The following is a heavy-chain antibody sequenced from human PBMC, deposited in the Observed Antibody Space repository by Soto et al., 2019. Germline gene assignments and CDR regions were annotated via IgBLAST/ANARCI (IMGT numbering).Heavy chain of an antibody. J-gene: IGHJ5*02. Sequence: GASVKVSCKASGYTFTNYAMHWVRQAPGQRLEWMGWINAGNGNTKYSQKFQGRVTITRDTSASTAYMELSSLRSEDTAVYYCARGFPLRYFDWLMIPHNWFDPWGQGTLVTVSS. CDR2: INAGNGNT. V-gene: IGHV1-3*01. D-gene: IGHD3-9*01. CDR1: GYTFTNYA. CDR3: ARGFPLRYFDWLMIPHNWFDP.